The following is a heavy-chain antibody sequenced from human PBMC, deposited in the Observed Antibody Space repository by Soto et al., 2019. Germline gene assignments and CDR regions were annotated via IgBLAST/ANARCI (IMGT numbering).Heavy chain of an antibody. V-gene: IGHV4-31*03. Sequence: QVQLQESGPGLVKPSQTLSLTCTVSGGSISSGGYYCSWIRQHPGKALEWIGYIYYSGSTYYNPSLKSRVTISVDTLKNQVPRKVSSVTAAYTAVYYCAREARGGANPYLNDYWGQVTLVAVAS. CDR3: AREARGGANPYLNDY. D-gene: IGHD3-10*01. J-gene: IGHJ4*02. CDR2: IYYSGST. CDR1: GGSISSGGYY.